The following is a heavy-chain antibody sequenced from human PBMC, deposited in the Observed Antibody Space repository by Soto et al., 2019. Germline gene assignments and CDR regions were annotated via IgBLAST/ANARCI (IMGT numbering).Heavy chain of an antibody. CDR1: GGSISSYY. J-gene: IGHJ6*02. Sequence: SETLSLTCTVSGGSISSYYWSWIRQPAGKGLEWIGRIYTSGNTNYNPSLKSRVTMSVDTSKNQFSLKLSSVTAADTAVYYCAREEVGYCSDGRCYYYVMDVWGQGTTVTVSS. CDR2: IYTSGNT. CDR3: AREEVGYCSDGRCYYYVMDV. V-gene: IGHV4-4*07. D-gene: IGHD2-15*01.